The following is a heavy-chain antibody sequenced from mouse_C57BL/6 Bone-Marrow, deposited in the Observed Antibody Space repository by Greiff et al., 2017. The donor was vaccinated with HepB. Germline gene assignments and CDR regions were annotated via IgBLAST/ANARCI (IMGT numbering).Heavy chain of an antibody. J-gene: IGHJ3*01. D-gene: IGHD1-1*01. CDR3: ARREITAWFAY. CDR2: IYPGDGDT. Sequence: VQLQQSGPELVKPGASVKISCKASGYAFSSSWMNWVKQRPGKGLEWIGRIYPGDGDTNYNGKFKGKATLTADKSSSTAYMQLSSLTSEDSAVYVCARREITAWFAYWGQGTLVTVSA. V-gene: IGHV1-82*01. CDR1: GYAFSSSW.